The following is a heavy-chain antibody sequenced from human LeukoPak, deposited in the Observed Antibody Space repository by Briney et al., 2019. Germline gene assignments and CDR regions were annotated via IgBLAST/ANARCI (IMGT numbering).Heavy chain of an antibody. CDR1: GVSIGSTSYY. D-gene: IGHD6-19*01. Sequence: PSETLSLTCTVSGVSIGSTSYYWGWVRQPPGKGLDWIGSIYYSGGTYYNPSLKSRVTISVDTSKNQFSLKLSSVTAADTAVYYCARHGSGWFRGPFDYWGQGTLVTVSS. V-gene: IGHV4-39*01. J-gene: IGHJ4*02. CDR3: ARHGSGWFRGPFDY. CDR2: IYYSGGT.